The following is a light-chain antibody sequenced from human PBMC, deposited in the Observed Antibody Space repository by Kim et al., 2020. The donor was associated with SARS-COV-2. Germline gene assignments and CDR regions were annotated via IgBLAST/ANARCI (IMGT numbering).Light chain of an antibody. CDR2: DND. CDR1: SSNIGSNF. CDR3: GTWDSSLGSGGV. Sequence: QSVLTQPPSVSAAPGQKVTISCSGSSSNIGSNFVSWYQQLPGTAPKLLIYDNDKRPSGIPDRFSGSKSGTSAALGITGLQTGDEADYYCGTWDSSLGSGGVFGGGTQLTVL. V-gene: IGLV1-51*01. J-gene: IGLJ3*02.